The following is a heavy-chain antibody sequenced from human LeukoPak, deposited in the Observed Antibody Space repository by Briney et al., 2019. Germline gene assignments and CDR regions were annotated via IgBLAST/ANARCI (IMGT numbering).Heavy chain of an antibody. CDR1: GFTFSSYA. V-gene: IGHV3-23*01. J-gene: IGHJ3*02. Sequence: GGSLRLSCAASGFTFSSYAMSWVRQAPGKGLEWVSAISGSGGSTYYADSVKGRFTISRDNSKNTLYLQMNSLRAEDTAVYYCAKEGICSSTSCYGEAAFDIWGQGTMVTVSS. D-gene: IGHD2-2*01. CDR3: AKEGICSSTSCYGEAAFDI. CDR2: ISGSGGST.